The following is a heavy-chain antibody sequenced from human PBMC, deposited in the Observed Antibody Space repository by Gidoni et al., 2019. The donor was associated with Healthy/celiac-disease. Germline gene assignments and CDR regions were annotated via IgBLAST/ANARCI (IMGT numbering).Heavy chain of an antibody. J-gene: IGHJ3*02. CDR3: ARTTVVTMGVDVFDI. V-gene: IGHV2-26*01. CDR1: GFSLSKVRMG. CDR2: IFSNDEK. Sequence: QVTLKESGPVLVKPTETLTLTCTVSGFSLSKVRMGVSWIRQPPGKALEWLAHIFSNDEKSYITSLKSRLTISKDTSKSQVVLTMTNMDPVDTATYYCARTTVVTMGVDVFDIWGQGTMVTVSS. D-gene: IGHD4-17*01.